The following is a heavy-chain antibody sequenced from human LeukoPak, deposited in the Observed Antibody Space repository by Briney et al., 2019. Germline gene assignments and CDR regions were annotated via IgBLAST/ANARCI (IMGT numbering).Heavy chain of an antibody. V-gene: IGHV3-30-3*01. CDR2: ISYDGSNK. CDR1: GFTFSSYA. CDR3: ARNLAAAGICFDY. Sequence: GGSLRLSCAASGFTFSSYAMHWVRQAPGKGLEWVAVISYDGSNKYYADSVKGRFTISRDNSNNTLYLQMNSLRAEDTAVYYCARNLAAAGICFDYWGQGTLVTVSS. J-gene: IGHJ4*02. D-gene: IGHD6-13*01.